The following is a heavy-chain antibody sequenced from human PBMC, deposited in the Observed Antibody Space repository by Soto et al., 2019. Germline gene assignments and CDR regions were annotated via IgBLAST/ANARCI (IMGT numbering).Heavy chain of an antibody. D-gene: IGHD6-13*01. CDR2: IFPGHSDP. CDR3: VRLKGWYSSSEGAFDI. CDR1: GYSFTSYW. J-gene: IGHJ3*02. V-gene: IGHV5-51*01. Sequence: GESLKISCKASGYSFTSYWIAWVRQMPGKGLEWMGVIFPGHSDPRYSPSFQGQVTISADKSISTAYLQWRSLKASDTAMYYCVRLKGWYSSSEGAFDIWGQGTMVTVSS.